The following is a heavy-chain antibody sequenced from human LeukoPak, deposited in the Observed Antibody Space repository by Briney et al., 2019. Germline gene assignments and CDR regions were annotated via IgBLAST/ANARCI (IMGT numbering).Heavy chain of an antibody. V-gene: IGHV5-51*01. J-gene: IGHJ2*01. CDR2: IHSGDSNT. CDR1: GYRFSTYW. Sequence: GESLQISCVGSGYRFSTYWIAWARQMPGKGLEWMGIIHSGDSNTVYSPSFQGQVTISVDKSISTAYLQWSSLKASDTAMYYCARHQGVRDFYWYFDLWGRGTLLTVSS. D-gene: IGHD2-21*02. CDR3: ARHQGVRDFYWYFDL.